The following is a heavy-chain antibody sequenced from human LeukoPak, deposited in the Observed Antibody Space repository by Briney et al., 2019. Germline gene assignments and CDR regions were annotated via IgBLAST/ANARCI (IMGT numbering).Heavy chain of an antibody. D-gene: IGHD3-22*01. Sequence: SETLSLTCTVSGGSINNYYWSWIRQPPGKGLEYIGYIYYSGSTNYNPSLKSRVTISVDASKNQFSLKVRSVTAADTAVYYCARGTMMVGPWGQGTLVTVSS. CDR1: GGSINNYY. CDR3: ARGTMMVGP. CDR2: IYYSGST. V-gene: IGHV4-59*01. J-gene: IGHJ5*02.